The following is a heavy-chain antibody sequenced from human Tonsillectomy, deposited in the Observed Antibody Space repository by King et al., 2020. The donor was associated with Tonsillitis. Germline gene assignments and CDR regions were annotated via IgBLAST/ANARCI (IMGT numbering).Heavy chain of an antibody. CDR1: RGSFSGYY. CDR3: ATGWYRPDY. D-gene: IGHD6-19*01. J-gene: IGHJ4*02. CDR2: INHTGIT. V-gene: IGHV4-34*01. Sequence: VQLPQWGAGLLKPSETLSLTCAVYRGSFSGYYWSWIREPPGKGLEWMGEINHTGITNYNPSLKSRVIISVDTSKNQFSLKLSSVTAADTATYYCATGWYRPDYWGQGTLVTVSS.